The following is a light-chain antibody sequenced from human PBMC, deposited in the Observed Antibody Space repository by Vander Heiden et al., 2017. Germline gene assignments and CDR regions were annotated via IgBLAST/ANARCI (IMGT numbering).Light chain of an antibody. Sequence: DFPLTPPPSSLSASVGDRVTITCQASQGISNYLAWFQQKPGKAPKSLIYAASNLQSGVPSKFSGSGSGTDFTLTISSLQPEDFATYYCQQYNSYPLTFGQGTKLEIK. CDR1: QGISNY. CDR3: QQYNSYPLT. V-gene: IGKV1-16*02. J-gene: IGKJ2*01. CDR2: AAS.